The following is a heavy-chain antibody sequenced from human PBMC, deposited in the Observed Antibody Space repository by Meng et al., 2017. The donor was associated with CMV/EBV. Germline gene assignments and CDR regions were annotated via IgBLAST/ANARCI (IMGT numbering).Heavy chain of an antibody. D-gene: IGHD3-10*01. CDR1: GFTVSSNE. Sequence: GGSLRLSCAASGFTVSSNEISWVRQAPGKGLEWVSSISGGSTYYADSRKGRFTISRDNSKNTLHLQMNSLRAEDTAVYYCKKDSCVILWFGDLSSPFDYWGQGTLVTVSS. CDR3: KKDSCVILWFGDLSSPFDY. J-gene: IGHJ4*02. CDR2: ISGGST. V-gene: IGHV3-38-3*01.